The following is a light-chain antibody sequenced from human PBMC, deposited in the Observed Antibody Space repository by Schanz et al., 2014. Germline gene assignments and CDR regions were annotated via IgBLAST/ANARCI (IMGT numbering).Light chain of an antibody. Sequence: QTVVTQEPSLTVSPGGTVTLTCASSTGAVTGGHYPNWLQQKPGQAPRALIYSTDIKHSWTPARFSGSLLGGKAALTLSSVQPEDEAEYYCLLYYGGDHHWVFGGGTKLTVL. J-gene: IGLJ3*02. CDR2: STD. CDR3: LLYYGGDHHWV. CDR1: TGAVTGGHY. V-gene: IGLV7-43*01.